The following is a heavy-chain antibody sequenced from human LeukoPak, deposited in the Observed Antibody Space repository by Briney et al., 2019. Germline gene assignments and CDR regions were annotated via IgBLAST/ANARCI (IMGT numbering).Heavy chain of an antibody. J-gene: IGHJ4*02. CDR1: GFTFTNAW. V-gene: IGHV3-15*01. CDR2: IKSKGDGETT. D-gene: IGHD3-10*01. Sequence: GGSLRLSCAASGFTFTNAWMTWVRQAPGKGLEWVGRIKSKGDGETTDYAAPVKGRFTMSRDDSKATLYLQMNSLKAEDTAVYYCATDLGLTMIRGVIVYWGQGALVTVSS. CDR3: ATDLGLTMIRGVIVY.